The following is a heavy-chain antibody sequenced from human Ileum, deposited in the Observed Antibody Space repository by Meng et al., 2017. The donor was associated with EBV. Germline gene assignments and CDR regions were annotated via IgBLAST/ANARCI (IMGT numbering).Heavy chain of an antibody. V-gene: IGHV4-39*07. J-gene: IGHJ4*02. CDR2: MSYFGGP. CDR1: GVSISSGDYF. CDR3: IRDKRSTCFD. D-gene: IGHD1-26*01. Sequence: QVQLQESGPGLVXXXXXLXLTCGVSGVSISSGDYFWGWIRQPPGKGLEWIGTMSYFGGPYYSPSLKSRVTISLDTSKNQFSLRLNSVTAADTAVYYCIRDKRSTCFDWGQGTLVTVSS.